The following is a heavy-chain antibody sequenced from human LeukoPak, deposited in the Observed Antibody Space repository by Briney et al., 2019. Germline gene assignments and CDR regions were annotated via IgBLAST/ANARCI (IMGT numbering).Heavy chain of an antibody. J-gene: IGHJ6*02. CDR3: ARGASYSNYDYYYYYGMDV. CDR1: GGTFSSYA. D-gene: IGHD4-11*01. CDR2: IIPIFGTA. V-gene: IGHV1-69*01. Sequence: SVKVSCKASGGTFSSYAISWVRQAPGQGLEWMGGIIPIFGTANYAQKFQGRVTITADESTSTAYMELSSLRSEDTAVYYCARGASYSNYDYYYYYGMDVWGQGTTVTVSS.